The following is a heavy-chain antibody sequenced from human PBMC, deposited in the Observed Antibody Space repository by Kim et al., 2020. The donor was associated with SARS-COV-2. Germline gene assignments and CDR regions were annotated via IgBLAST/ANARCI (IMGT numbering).Heavy chain of an antibody. D-gene: IGHD3-16*01. CDR3: SSSHGGDVFVI. CDR1: GYTFTSYY. Sequence: ASVKDSCKASGYTFTSYYMHWVRQAPGQGLEWMGIINPSGGSTSYAQKFQGRVTMTRDTSTSTVYMELSSLRSEDKAVYYCSSSHGGDVFVIWGQGTLV. V-gene: IGHV1-46*01. CDR2: INPSGGST. J-gene: IGHJ3*02.